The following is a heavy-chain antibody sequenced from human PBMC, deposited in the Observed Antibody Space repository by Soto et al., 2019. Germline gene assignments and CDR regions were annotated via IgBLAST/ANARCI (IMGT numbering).Heavy chain of an antibody. CDR1: GGSISSGGYY. CDR3: AASCVACGGFNYYGMDV. D-gene: IGHD2-21*01. CDR2: IYYSGTT. V-gene: IGHV4-31*03. Sequence: SETLSLTCTVSGGSISSGGYYWYWIRQHPGKGLEWIGYIYYSGTTYYNPSLKSRVTISVDTSKNQFSLKLSSVTAADTAVFYCAASCVACGGFNYYGMDVWGQGTTVAVSS. J-gene: IGHJ6*02.